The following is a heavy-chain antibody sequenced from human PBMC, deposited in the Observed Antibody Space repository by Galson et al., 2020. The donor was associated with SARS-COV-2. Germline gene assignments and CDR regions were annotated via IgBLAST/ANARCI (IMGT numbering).Heavy chain of an antibody. CDR3: AAESEATTISWYNWFDP. D-gene: IGHD6-13*01. J-gene: IGHJ5*02. V-gene: IGHV3-21*01. CDR1: GLTFDSYT. Sequence: NSGGSLRLSCAASGLTFDSYTINWVRQAPGKGLEWVSSISSSGSYIYYTDSVKGRFTLSRDTINHSVYLQMNSLGAEDTALYYCAAESEATTISWYNWFDPWGQGTQVTGSS. CDR2: ISSSGSYI.